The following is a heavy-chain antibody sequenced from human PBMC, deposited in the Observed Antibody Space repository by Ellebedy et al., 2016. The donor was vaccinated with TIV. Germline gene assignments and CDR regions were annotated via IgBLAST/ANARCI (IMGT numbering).Heavy chain of an antibody. V-gene: IGHV3-48*04. D-gene: IGHD4-17*01. Sequence: GESLKISCAASGFTFSRYSMNWVRQAPGKGLECISFITSTSDNRYYADSVKGRFTISRDNAKNSLYLQMTSLRADDTALYYCASLRNDYGDYVGYWGQGTLVTVSS. J-gene: IGHJ4*02. CDR3: ASLRNDYGDYVGY. CDR1: GFTFSRYS. CDR2: ITSTSDNR.